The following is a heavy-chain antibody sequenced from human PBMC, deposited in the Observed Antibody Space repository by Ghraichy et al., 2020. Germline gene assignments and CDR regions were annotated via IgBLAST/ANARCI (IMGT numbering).Heavy chain of an antibody. D-gene: IGHD2-21*01. CDR1: GFIFSSYW. CDR3: ATNRRLAT. Sequence: GGSLRLSCEASGFIFSSYWMTWVRQAPGKGLEWVANINQDGSEKYYVDSMKGRFTISRDNAKNSLYLQMDSLRAEDTAVYYCATNRRLATWGQGTLVTVSS. CDR2: INQDGSEK. J-gene: IGHJ5*02. V-gene: IGHV3-7*03.